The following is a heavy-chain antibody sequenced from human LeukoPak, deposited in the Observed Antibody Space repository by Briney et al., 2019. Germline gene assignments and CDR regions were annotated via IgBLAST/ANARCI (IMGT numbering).Heavy chain of an antibody. J-gene: IGHJ3*02. D-gene: IGHD1-26*01. V-gene: IGHV1-69*13. CDR1: GGTFSSYA. CDR3: ARGPVLGATVSAFDI. Sequence: ASVKVSCKASGGTFSSYAISWVRQAPGQGLERMGGIIPIFGTANYAQKFQGRVTITADESTSTAYMELSSLRSEDTAVYYCARGPVLGATVSAFDIWGQGTMVTVSS. CDR2: IIPIFGTA.